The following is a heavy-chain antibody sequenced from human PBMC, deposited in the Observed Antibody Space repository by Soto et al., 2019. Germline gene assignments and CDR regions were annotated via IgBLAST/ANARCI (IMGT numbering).Heavy chain of an antibody. CDR2: IYHSGGT. J-gene: IGHJ4*02. V-gene: IGHV4-61*01. CDR3: ARARHSYDSSGFYQFFAH. Sequence: PSETLSLTCTVSGGSVSSDSFFWSWIRQPPGKGLEWIGYIYHSGGTNYNPSLTSRFTMSADTSKNQFSLKLSSVTAADTAVYYCARARHSYDSSGFYQFFAHWGQGSLVTVPQ. CDR1: GGSVSSDSFF. D-gene: IGHD3-22*01.